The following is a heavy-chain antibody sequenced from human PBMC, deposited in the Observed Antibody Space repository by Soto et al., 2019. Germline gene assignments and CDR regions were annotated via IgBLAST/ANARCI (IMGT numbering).Heavy chain of an antibody. D-gene: IGHD2-2*01. V-gene: IGHV3-23*01. Sequence: GGSLRLSCAASGFTLSSYAMRWVRQAPGKGLEWVSAISGSGGSTYYADSVKGRFTISGDNSKNTLYLQMNSLRAEDTAVYYCAKRALDIVVVPAAIHAFYFDYWGQGTLVTVSS. CDR3: AKRALDIVVVPAAIHAFYFDY. CDR1: GFTLSSYA. CDR2: ISGSGGST. J-gene: IGHJ4*02.